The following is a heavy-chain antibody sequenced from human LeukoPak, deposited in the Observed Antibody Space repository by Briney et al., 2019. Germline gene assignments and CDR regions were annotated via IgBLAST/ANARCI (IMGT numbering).Heavy chain of an antibody. J-gene: IGHJ4*02. D-gene: IGHD3-16*01. Sequence: GSVKVSCKASGYTFTNYALHWVRPAPGQRLGWMGWINAGNGNTKYSQKLQGRVTITRDTSASTAYMELSSLRSEDTAVYYCAREGDYYFDYWGQGTLVTVSS. CDR1: GYTFTNYA. CDR2: INAGNGNT. CDR3: AREGDYYFDY. V-gene: IGHV1-3*01.